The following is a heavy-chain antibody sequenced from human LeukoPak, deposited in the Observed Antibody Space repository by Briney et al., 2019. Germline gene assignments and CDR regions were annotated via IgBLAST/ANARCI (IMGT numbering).Heavy chain of an antibody. D-gene: IGHD3-9*01. CDR3: AKGAGNFDWSYHDY. V-gene: IGHV3-23*01. Sequence: SGGSLRLSCAASGFTFSSYAMSWVRQAPGKGLEWVSAISGSGGSTYYADSVKGRFTISRDNSKNTLYLQLNSLRAEDTAVYYCAKGAGNFDWSYHDYWGQGTLVTVSS. CDR1: GFTFSSYA. J-gene: IGHJ4*02. CDR2: ISGSGGST.